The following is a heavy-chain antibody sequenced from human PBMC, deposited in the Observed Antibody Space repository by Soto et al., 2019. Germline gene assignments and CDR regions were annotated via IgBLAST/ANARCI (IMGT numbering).Heavy chain of an antibody. CDR2: ISYDGSNK. V-gene: IGHV3-30-3*01. Sequence: GGSLRLSCAASGFTFSSYAMHWVRQAPGKGLEWVAVISYDGSNKYYADSVKGRFTISRDNSKNTLYLQMNSLRAEDTAVYYCASGSMAHFDYWGQGTLVTVSS. CDR3: ASGSMAHFDY. CDR1: GFTFSSYA. D-gene: IGHD3-10*01. J-gene: IGHJ4*02.